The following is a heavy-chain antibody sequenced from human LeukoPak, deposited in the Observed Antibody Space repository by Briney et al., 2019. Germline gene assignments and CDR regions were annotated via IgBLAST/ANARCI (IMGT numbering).Heavy chain of an antibody. D-gene: IGHD6-13*01. CDR1: GFTFSSYS. CDR3: ARDPASAAGTEYDY. V-gene: IGHV3-21*01. CDR2: ISSSSSYI. J-gene: IGHJ4*02. Sequence: GGSLRLSCAASGFTFSSYSMKWVRQAPGKGLEWVSSISSSSSYIYYADSVKGRFTISRDNAKNSLYLQMNSLRAEDTAVYYCARDPASAAGTEYDYWGQGTLVTVSS.